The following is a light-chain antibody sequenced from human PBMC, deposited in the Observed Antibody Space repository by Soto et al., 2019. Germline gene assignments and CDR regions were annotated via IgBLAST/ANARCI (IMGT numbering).Light chain of an antibody. J-gene: IGLJ2*01. V-gene: IGLV1-40*01. Sequence: QSVLTQPPSVSGAPGQRVTISCTGSSSNIGAGYDVYWYQQLPGTAPKLLIYANTNRPSGVPDRFSGSKSGTSASLAITGLQDEDEADYYCQSYDSSLSGCIFGGGTQLTVL. CDR1: SSNIGAGYD. CDR3: QSYDSSLSGCI. CDR2: ANT.